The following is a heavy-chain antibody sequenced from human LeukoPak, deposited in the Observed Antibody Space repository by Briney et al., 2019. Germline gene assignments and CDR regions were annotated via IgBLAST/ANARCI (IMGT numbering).Heavy chain of an antibody. J-gene: IGHJ4*02. CDR3: ARVADDSSGYYYSDY. Sequence: ASVKVSCKASGGTFSSYAISWVRQAPGQGLEWMGGIIPIFGTANYAQKFQGRVTITADKSTSTAYMELSSLRSEDTAVYYCARVADDSSGYYYSDYWGQGTLVTVSS. CDR1: GGTFSSYA. CDR2: IIPIFGTA. D-gene: IGHD3-22*01. V-gene: IGHV1-69*06.